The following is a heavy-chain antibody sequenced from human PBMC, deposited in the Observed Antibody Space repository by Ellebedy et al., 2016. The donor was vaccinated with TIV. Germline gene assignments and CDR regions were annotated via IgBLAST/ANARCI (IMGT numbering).Heavy chain of an antibody. V-gene: IGHV3-7*01. J-gene: IGHJ5*02. CDR3: ARRASYGDYAVQVNPWFDP. Sequence: PGGSLRLSCAASGFNFRSYWMTWVRQAPGKGLEWVAKIRQEGDEIYYAVSVKGRFTISRDNAKNSLFLQMNSLRVEDTAVYYCARRASYGDYAVQVNPWFDPWGQGTLVTVSS. CDR2: IRQEGDEI. CDR1: GFNFRSYW. D-gene: IGHD4-17*01.